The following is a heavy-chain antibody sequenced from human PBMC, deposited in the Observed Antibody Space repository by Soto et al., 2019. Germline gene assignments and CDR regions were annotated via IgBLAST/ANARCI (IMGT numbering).Heavy chain of an antibody. V-gene: IGHV3-21*01. Sequence: EVQLVESGGGLVKPGGSLRLSCAASGFTFSSYSMNWVRQAPGKGLEWVSSISSSSSYIYYADSVKGRFTISRDNAKNSRYLQMNSLRAEDTAVYYCARSGATGHYDAFDIWGQGTMVTVSS. D-gene: IGHD3-10*01. J-gene: IGHJ3*02. CDR1: GFTFSSYS. CDR3: ARSGATGHYDAFDI. CDR2: ISSSSSYI.